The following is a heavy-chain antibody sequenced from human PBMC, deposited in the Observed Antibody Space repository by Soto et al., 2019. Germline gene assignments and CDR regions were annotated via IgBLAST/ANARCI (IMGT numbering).Heavy chain of an antibody. J-gene: IGHJ6*02. CDR1: GYSFTSYW. Sequence: GESLKISCKGSGYSFTSYWIGWVRQMPGKGLEWMGIIYPGDSDTRYSPSFQGQVTISADKSISTAYLQWSSLKASDTAMYYCARHINSNYERYYYGMDVWGQGTTVTVYS. CDR2: IYPGDSDT. CDR3: ARHINSNYERYYYGMDV. V-gene: IGHV5-51*01. D-gene: IGHD4-4*01.